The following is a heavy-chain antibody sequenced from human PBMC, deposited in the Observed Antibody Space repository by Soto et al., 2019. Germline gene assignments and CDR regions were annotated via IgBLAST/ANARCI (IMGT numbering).Heavy chain of an antibody. CDR2: ISGYNGDT. J-gene: IGHJ6*02. CDR1: GYTFTRYG. D-gene: IGHD2-15*01. CDR3: AKNGHTPYYSYRMDV. Sequence: ASVKVSCKASGYTFTRYGISWARQAPGQGLEWMGWISGYNGDTKYAQKFQGRVTMTVDTSTTTAYMELRSLTSDDRAVYYCAKNGHTPYYSYRMDVGSQVTTVTV. V-gene: IGHV1-18*01.